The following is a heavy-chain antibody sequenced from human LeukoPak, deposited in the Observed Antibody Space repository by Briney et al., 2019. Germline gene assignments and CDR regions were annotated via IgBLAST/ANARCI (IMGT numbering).Heavy chain of an antibody. J-gene: IGHJ5*02. CDR1: GGSISSGGYY. CDR2: IYHSGST. V-gene: IGHV4-30-2*01. D-gene: IGHD2-2*01. CDR3: ASVSGSHGIVVVPAAYNWFDP. Sequence: SETLSLTCTVSGGSISSGGYYWSWIRQPPGKGLEWIGYIYHSGSTYYNPSLKSRVTISVDRSKNQFSLKLSSVTAADTAVYYCASVSGSHGIVVVPAAYNWFDPWGQGTLVTVSS.